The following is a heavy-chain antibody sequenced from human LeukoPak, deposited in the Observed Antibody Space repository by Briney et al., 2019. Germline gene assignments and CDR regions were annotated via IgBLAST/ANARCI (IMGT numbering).Heavy chain of an antibody. CDR2: IYNGGST. CDR1: GFTVSSNY. J-gene: IGHJ4*02. V-gene: IGHV3-53*01. Sequence: SGGSLRLSCAASGFTVSSNYMLWVRQAPGRGLEWVSVIYNGGSTYYADSVKGRFTISRDNDKNMLFLQMNSLRAEDTAVYYCARSSGWYDGLDYWGQGTLVTVSS. CDR3: ARSSGWYDGLDY. D-gene: IGHD6-19*01.